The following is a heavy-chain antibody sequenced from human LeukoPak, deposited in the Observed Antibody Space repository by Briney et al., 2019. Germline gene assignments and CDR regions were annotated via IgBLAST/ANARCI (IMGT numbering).Heavy chain of an antibody. Sequence: PSETLSLTCTVSGGSVSSSNYYWGWIRQPPGEGLEWIGSIYYSGRTYYNPSLKSRVTISVDTSKNEFSLKLSSVSAADTAVYYCARFRAGNRRYYFDYWGQGTLVTVSS. V-gene: IGHV4-39*01. CDR3: ARFRAGNRRYYFDY. J-gene: IGHJ4*02. CDR1: GGSVSSSNYY. D-gene: IGHD1-14*01. CDR2: IYYSGRT.